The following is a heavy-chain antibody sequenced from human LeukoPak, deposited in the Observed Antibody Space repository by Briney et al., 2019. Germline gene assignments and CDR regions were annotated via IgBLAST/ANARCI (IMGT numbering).Heavy chain of an antibody. V-gene: IGHV4-34*01. D-gene: IGHD2-2*01. Sequence: SETLSLTCAVYGGSFSGYYWSWIRQPPGKGLEWIGEINHSGSTNYNPSLKSRVTISVDTSKNQFSLKLSSVTAADTAVYYCARRRIVVVPAVKYNWFDPWGQGTLVTVSS. J-gene: IGHJ5*02. CDR2: INHSGST. CDR3: ARRRIVVVPAVKYNWFDP. CDR1: GGSFSGYY.